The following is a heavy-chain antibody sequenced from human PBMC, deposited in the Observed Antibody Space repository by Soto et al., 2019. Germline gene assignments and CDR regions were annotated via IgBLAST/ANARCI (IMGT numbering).Heavy chain of an antibody. D-gene: IGHD2-21*02. CDR1: GGTFSSYA. CDR3: ARDPSPCGGDCYPNWFDP. CDR2: IIPIFGTA. V-gene: IGHV1-69*12. Sequence: QVQLVQSGAEVKKPGSSVKVSCKASGGTFSSYAISWVRQARGQGLEWMGGIIPIFGTANYAQKFQGRVTITADESTSTAYMELSSLRSEDTAVYYCARDPSPCGGDCYPNWFDPWGQGTLVTVSS. J-gene: IGHJ5*02.